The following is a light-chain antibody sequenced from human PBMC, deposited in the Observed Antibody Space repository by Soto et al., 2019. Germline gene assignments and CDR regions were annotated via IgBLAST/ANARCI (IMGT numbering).Light chain of an antibody. J-gene: IGLJ2*01. CDR2: SNN. CDR1: ISNIGSNT. Sequence: QSVLTQPPSASGTPGQRVTISCSGSISNIGSNTVNWYQQLTGTAPKLLIYSNNQRPSGVPDRFSGSKSGTSASLAISGLQSEDEADYYCAAWDDSLNGHVVFGGGTKMTVL. V-gene: IGLV1-44*01. CDR3: AAWDDSLNGHVV.